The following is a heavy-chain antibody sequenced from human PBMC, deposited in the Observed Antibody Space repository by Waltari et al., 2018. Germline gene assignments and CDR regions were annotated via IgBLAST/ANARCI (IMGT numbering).Heavy chain of an antibody. Sequence: EVRLVESGGGLVKPGGSLRLSCAASGSTFSSYAMNWVRQAPGKGLEWVAGLSASGSRTFYAASVKGRFTISRDNSNNTVYLQMNNPRVEDTAIYYCARGRYKWNDGYWGQGTLVTVSS. D-gene: IGHD1-20*01. J-gene: IGHJ4*02. CDR3: ARGRYKWNDGY. CDR2: LSASGSRT. CDR1: GSTFSSYA. V-gene: IGHV3-23*04.